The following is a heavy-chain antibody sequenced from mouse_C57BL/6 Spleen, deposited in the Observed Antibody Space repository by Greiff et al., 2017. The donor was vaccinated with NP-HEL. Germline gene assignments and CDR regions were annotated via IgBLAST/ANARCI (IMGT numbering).Heavy chain of an antibody. J-gene: IGHJ4*01. CDR3: ASFDFLYAMDY. V-gene: IGHV1-42*01. D-gene: IGHD2-4*01. CDR1: GYSFTGYY. Sequence: EVMLVESGPELVKPGASVKISCKASGYSFTGYYMNWVKQSPEKSLEWIGEINPSTGGTTYNQKFKAKATLTVDKSSSTAYMQLKSLTSEDSAVYYCASFDFLYAMDYWGQGTSVTVSS. CDR2: INPSTGGT.